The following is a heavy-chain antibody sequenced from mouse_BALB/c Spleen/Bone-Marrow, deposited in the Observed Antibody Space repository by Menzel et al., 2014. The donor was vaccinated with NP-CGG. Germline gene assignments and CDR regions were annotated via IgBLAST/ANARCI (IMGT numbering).Heavy chain of an antibody. Sequence: EVQLVESGGGLVQPGGSRKLSCAASGFIFSDYGMAWVRQAPGKGPEWVAFISNLAYSIYYADTVTGRFTISRENAKNTLYLEMSSLRSEDTAMYYCATIYYGNSYAMDYWGQGTSVTVSS. CDR3: ATIYYGNSYAMDY. CDR1: GFIFSDYG. J-gene: IGHJ4*01. CDR2: ISNLAYSI. D-gene: IGHD2-1*01. V-gene: IGHV5-15*02.